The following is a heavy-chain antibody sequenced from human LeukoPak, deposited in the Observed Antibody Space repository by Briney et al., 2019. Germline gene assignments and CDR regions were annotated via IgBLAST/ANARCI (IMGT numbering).Heavy chain of an antibody. J-gene: IGHJ4*02. CDR1: GFTVSSNY. CDR3: AKDEVTTAVDY. V-gene: IGHV3-53*01. CDR2: IYSGGST. D-gene: IGHD4-11*01. Sequence: GGSLRLSCAASGFTVSSNYMSWVRQAPGKGLEWVSVIYSGGSTYYADSVKGRFTISRDNSKNTLYLQMNSLRAEDTAVYYCAKDEVTTAVDYWGQGTLVTVSS.